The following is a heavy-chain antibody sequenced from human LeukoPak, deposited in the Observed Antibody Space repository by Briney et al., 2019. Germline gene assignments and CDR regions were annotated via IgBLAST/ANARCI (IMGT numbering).Heavy chain of an antibody. J-gene: IGHJ4*02. D-gene: IGHD2-15*01. CDR2: IIPIFGTA. Sequence: ASVKVSCKGPGGTFSSYAISWVRQAPGQGLEWMGGIIPIFGTAIYAQKFQGRVTITTDESTSTAYMELSSLRSEDTAVYYCARGSKVLVAATYDWGQGTLVTVSS. CDR1: GGTFSSYA. CDR3: ARGSKVLVAATYD. V-gene: IGHV1-69*05.